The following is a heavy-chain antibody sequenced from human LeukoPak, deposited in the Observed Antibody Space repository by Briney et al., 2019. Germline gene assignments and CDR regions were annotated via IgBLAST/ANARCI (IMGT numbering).Heavy chain of an antibody. CDR1: GFTFSSYA. D-gene: IGHD3-10*01. CDR3: ARDPGMDV. CDR2: ISYDGSDK. J-gene: IGHJ6*04. Sequence: GGSLRLSCAASGFTFSSYAMYWVRQAPGKGLEWVAVISYDGSDKFYADSVKGRFTISRDNAKNTLYLQMNSLRAEDTAVYYCARDPGMDVWGKGTTVTVSS. V-gene: IGHV3-30*04.